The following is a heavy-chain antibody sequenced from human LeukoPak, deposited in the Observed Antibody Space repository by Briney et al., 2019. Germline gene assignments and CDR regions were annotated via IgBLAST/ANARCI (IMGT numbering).Heavy chain of an antibody. V-gene: IGHV1-69*13. Sequence: GASVKVSCKASGGTFSSYAISWVRQAPGQGLEWMGGIIPIFGTANYAQKFQGRVTITADESTSTAYMELSSLRSEDTAVYYCAREPTITMMGLYKPYNWFDPWGQGTLVTVSS. J-gene: IGHJ5*02. CDR1: GGTFSSYA. CDR3: AREPTITMMGLYKPYNWFDP. D-gene: IGHD3-22*01. CDR2: IIPIFGTA.